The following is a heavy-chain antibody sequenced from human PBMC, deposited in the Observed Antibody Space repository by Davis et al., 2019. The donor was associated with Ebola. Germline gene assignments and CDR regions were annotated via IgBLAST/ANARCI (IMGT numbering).Heavy chain of an antibody. CDR2: ICYSGSI. V-gene: IGHV4-59*01. J-gene: IGHJ5*02. D-gene: IGHD2-2*01. CDR3: ARDKFCSSSNCWRGWGWFDP. Sequence: MPSETLSLTCTLSGGSMNVYCWRRIRQSPGRGLEWFGYICYSGSIIYNPSLKSRVTMSLDQSKNQISLSLTSVTAAATAVYYCARDKFCSSSNCWRGWGWFDPWSQGTLVTVSS. CDR1: GGSMNVYC.